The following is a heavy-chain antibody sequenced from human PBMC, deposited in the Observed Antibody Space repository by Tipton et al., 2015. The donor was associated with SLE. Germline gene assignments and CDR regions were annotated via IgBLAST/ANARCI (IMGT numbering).Heavy chain of an antibody. Sequence: TLSLTCAVYGGSFSGYYWSWIRQPPGKGPEWIGEINHSGSTNYNPSLKSRVTMSIDTSKNQFSLKLSSVTAADTAVYYCASWYSSGWYYFDYWGQGTLVTVSS. CDR1: GGSFSGYY. D-gene: IGHD6-13*01. J-gene: IGHJ4*02. CDR3: ASWYSSGWYYFDY. V-gene: IGHV4-34*01. CDR2: INHSGST.